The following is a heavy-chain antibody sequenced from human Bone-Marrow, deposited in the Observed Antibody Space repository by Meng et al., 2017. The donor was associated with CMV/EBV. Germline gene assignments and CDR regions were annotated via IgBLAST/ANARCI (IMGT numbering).Heavy chain of an antibody. D-gene: IGHD6-6*01. CDR2: INTNTGNP. J-gene: IGHJ4*02. CDR3: ASSSSRGPIDY. CDR1: GYTFTSYA. Sequence: ASVKVSCKASGYTFTSYAMNWVRQAPGQGLEWMGWINTNTGNPTYAQGFTGRFVFSLDTSVSTAYLQICSLKAEDTAVYYCASSSSRGPIDYWGQGTLVTVSS. V-gene: IGHV7-4-1*01.